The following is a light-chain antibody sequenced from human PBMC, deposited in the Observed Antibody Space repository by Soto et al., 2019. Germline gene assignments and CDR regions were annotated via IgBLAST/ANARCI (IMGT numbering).Light chain of an antibody. CDR3: QQFSSYPLT. V-gene: IGKV3-20*01. CDR2: GAS. Sequence: EIVLAQSPGTLALSAGERPTLSCGASQSVGSSYLAWYQQKPGQAPRLLIYGASSRATGIPDRFSGSGSGTDFTLTITRLEPEDFAVYYCQQFSSYPLTFGGGTKVDIK. CDR1: QSVGSSY. J-gene: IGKJ4*01.